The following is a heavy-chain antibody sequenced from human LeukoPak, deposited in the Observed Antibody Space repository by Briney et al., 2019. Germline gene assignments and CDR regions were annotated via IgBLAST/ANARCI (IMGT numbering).Heavy chain of an antibody. CDR1: GDSISSGGYY. Sequence: SQTLSLTCTVSGDSISSGGYYWSWIRQPPGKGLEWIGEINHSGSTNYNPSLKSRVTISVDTSKNQFSLKLSSVTAADTAVYYCARRGDRVRHFDYWGQGTLVTVSS. V-gene: IGHV4-30-2*01. D-gene: IGHD2-21*01. CDR3: ARRGDRVRHFDY. J-gene: IGHJ4*02. CDR2: INHSGST.